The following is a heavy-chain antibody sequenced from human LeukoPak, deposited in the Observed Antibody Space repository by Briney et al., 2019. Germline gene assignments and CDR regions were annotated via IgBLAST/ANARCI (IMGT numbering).Heavy chain of an antibody. Sequence: PGGSLRLSCAASGLTFSRYAMYWVRQAPGKGLEYVSAIRSNGGSTYYANSVKGRFTISRDNSKNTLYLQMGSLRAEDMAVYYCARGAFCSGGTCYPQDYYYYGMDVWGQGTTVTVSS. CDR1: GLTFSRYA. V-gene: IGHV3-64*01. CDR2: IRSNGGST. D-gene: IGHD2-15*01. J-gene: IGHJ6*02. CDR3: ARGAFCSGGTCYPQDYYYYGMDV.